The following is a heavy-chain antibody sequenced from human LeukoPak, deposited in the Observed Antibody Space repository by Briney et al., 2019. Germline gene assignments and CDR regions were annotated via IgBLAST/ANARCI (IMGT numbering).Heavy chain of an antibody. J-gene: IGHJ4*02. V-gene: IGHV3-23*01. Sequence: GGSLRLSCAASGFTFSSYAMSWVRQAPGKGVEWVSAISGSGGSTYYADSVKGRFTISRDNSKNTLYLQMNSLRAEDTAVYYCAKDRGYYDSLDYWGQGTLVTVSS. CDR1: GFTFSSYA. CDR3: AKDRGYYDSLDY. D-gene: IGHD3-22*01. CDR2: ISGSGGST.